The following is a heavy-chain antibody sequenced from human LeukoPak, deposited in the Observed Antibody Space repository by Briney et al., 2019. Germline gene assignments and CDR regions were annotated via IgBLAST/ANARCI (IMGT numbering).Heavy chain of an antibody. CDR1: GGSISSSGYY. J-gene: IGHJ3*02. CDR2: INHGGSS. CDR3: ARGPMVYGSYALDI. Sequence: PSETLSLTCTVSGGSISSSGYYWSWIRQPPGKGLEWVGAINHGGSSNYNPSLKSRVTISVDTSKNQLSLKVSSVTAADTAVYYCARGPMVYGSYALDIWGQGTMVTVSS. D-gene: IGHD2-8*01. V-gene: IGHV4-39*07.